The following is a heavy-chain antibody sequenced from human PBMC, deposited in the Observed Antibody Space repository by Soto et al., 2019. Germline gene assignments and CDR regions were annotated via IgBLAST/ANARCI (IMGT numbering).Heavy chain of an antibody. D-gene: IGHD3-3*01. J-gene: IGHJ6*01. CDR2: ISSSGSTI. Sequence: PGGSLRLSCAASGFTLSSYEMNWVRQAPGKGLEWVSYISSSGSTIYYADSVKGRFTISRDNAKNSLYLQMNSLRAEDTAVYYCSRDQYPLDFWSGYPIPPYGMYAWGQRTTVTASS. CDR3: SRDQYPLDFWSGYPIPPYGMYA. CDR1: GFTLSSYE. V-gene: IGHV3-48*03.